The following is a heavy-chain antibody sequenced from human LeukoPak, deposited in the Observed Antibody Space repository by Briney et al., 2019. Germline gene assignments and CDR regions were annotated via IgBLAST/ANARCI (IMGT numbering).Heavy chain of an antibody. J-gene: IGHJ6*03. CDR3: AIVQYTLLPGYLNYMEV. D-gene: IGHD3-9*01. Sequence: ASVKVSCKASGYTFIDYYMHWVRQAPGQGLEWVGWINPNSGGTNYAQNFQGRVTMTRDTSITTAYMELSRLRSDDTAVYYCAIVQYTLLPGYLNYMEVWGKGTTVTISS. CDR2: INPNSGGT. V-gene: IGHV1-2*02. CDR1: GYTFIDYY.